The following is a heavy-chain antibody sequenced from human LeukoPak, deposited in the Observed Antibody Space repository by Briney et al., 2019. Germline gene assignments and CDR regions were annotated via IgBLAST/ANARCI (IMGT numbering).Heavy chain of an antibody. CDR3: TTDYHYDSSSFDY. V-gene: IGHV3-15*01. Sequence: PGGSLRLSCAASGFTFSNAWMSWVRQAPGKGLEWVGRIKSKTDGGTTDYAAPVKGRFTIPRDDSKNTLYLQMNSLKTEDTAVYYCTTDYHYDSSSFDYWGQGTLVTVSS. CDR2: IKSKTDGGTT. CDR1: GFTFSNAW. D-gene: IGHD3-22*01. J-gene: IGHJ4*02.